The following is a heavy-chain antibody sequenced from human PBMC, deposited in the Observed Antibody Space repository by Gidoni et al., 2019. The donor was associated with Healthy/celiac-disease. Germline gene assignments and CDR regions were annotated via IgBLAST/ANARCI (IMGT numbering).Heavy chain of an antibody. Sequence: EVQLLESGGGLVQPGGSLRLSCAASGFTFSSYAMRWVRQAPGKGLEWVSAISGSGGSTYYADSVKGRFTIYRDNSKNTLYLQMNSLRAEDTAVYYCAKLLTWELPPNDYWGQGTLVTVSS. D-gene: IGHD1-26*01. CDR2: ISGSGGST. J-gene: IGHJ4*02. CDR3: AKLLTWELPPNDY. V-gene: IGHV3-23*01. CDR1: GFTFSSYA.